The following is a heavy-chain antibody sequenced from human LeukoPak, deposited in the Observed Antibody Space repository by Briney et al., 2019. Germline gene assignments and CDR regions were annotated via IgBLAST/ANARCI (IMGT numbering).Heavy chain of an antibody. Sequence: PGGSLRLSCAASGVTFSSYSMNCVRQAPGKGLEWVSSISSSSSYIYYADSVKGRFTISRDNAKNSLYLQMNSLRAEDTAVYYCARDRQEVTMIVVVPDAFDIWGPGTMVTVSS. J-gene: IGHJ3*02. CDR3: ARDRQEVTMIVVVPDAFDI. CDR1: GVTFSSYS. D-gene: IGHD3-22*01. V-gene: IGHV3-21*01. CDR2: ISSSSSYI.